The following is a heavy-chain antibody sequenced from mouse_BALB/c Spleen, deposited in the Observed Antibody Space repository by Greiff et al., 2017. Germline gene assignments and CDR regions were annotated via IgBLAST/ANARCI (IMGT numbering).Heavy chain of an antibody. V-gene: IGHV1-54*03. D-gene: IGHD2-1*01. CDR2: INPGSGGT. J-gene: IGHJ2*01. CDR1: GYAFTNYL. CDR3: ARYGNYFDY. Sequence: VQRVESGAELVRPGTSVKVSCKASGYAFTNYLIEWVKQRPGQGLEWIGVINPGSGGTNYNEKFKGKATLTADKSSSTAYMQLSSLTSDDSAVYFCARYGNYFDYWGQGTTLTVSS.